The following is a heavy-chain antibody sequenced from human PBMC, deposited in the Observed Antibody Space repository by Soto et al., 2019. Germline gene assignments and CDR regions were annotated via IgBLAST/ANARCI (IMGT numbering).Heavy chain of an antibody. CDR1: GYSFTSYW. D-gene: IGHD3-3*01. J-gene: IGHJ6*02. CDR3: ARPSRGDFWSGYQPPKYYYYGMDV. V-gene: IGHV5-51*01. Sequence: PGESLKISCKGSGYSFTSYWIGWVRQMPGKGLEWMGIIYPIDSDTRYSPSFQGQVTISVDKSISTAYLQWSSLKASDTAMYYCARPSRGDFWSGYQPPKYYYYGMDVWGQGTTVT. CDR2: IYPIDSDT.